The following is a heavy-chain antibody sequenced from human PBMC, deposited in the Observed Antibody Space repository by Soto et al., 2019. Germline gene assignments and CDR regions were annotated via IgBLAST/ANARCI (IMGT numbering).Heavy chain of an antibody. J-gene: IGHJ6*02. Sequence: QVQLQESGPGLVKPSGTLSLTCAVSGGSISSSNWWSWVRQPPGKGLEWIGEIYHSGSTNYNPSLKSRVTISVDKSKNQFSRKLSSVTAADTAVYYCARDQLWFGDFNTWGMDVWGQGTTVTVSS. V-gene: IGHV4-4*02. CDR3: ARDQLWFGDFNTWGMDV. CDR2: IYHSGST. D-gene: IGHD3-10*01. CDR1: GGSISSSNW.